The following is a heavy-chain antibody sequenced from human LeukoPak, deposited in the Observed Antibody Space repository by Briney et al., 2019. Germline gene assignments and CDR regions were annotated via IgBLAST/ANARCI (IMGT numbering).Heavy chain of an antibody. CDR2: INPNSGGT. CDR3: ASSYCSSTSCYLWWYYMDV. J-gene: IGHJ6*03. Sequence: ASVKVSCMASGYTFTGYYMHWVRQAPGQGLEWMGWINPNSGGTNYAQKFQGRVTMTRDTSISTAYMELSRLRSDDTAVYYCASSYCSSTSCYLWWYYMDVWGKGTTVTVSS. CDR1: GYTFTGYY. V-gene: IGHV1-2*02. D-gene: IGHD2-2*01.